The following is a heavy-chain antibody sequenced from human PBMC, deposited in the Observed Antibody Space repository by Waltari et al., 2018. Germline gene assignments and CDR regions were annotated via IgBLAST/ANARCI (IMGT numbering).Heavy chain of an antibody. CDR1: GFTFDAYA. CDR2: ISWNSGSI. J-gene: IGHJ4*02. Sequence: EVQLVESGGGLVQPGRSLRLSCAASGFTFDAYAMHWVRQAPGKGLEWVSGISWNSGSIGYADSVKGRFTISRDNAKNSLYLQMNSLRAEDMALYYCAKDQTKGAAAGPFDYWGQGTLVTVSS. V-gene: IGHV3-9*03. CDR3: AKDQTKGAAAGPFDY. D-gene: IGHD6-13*01.